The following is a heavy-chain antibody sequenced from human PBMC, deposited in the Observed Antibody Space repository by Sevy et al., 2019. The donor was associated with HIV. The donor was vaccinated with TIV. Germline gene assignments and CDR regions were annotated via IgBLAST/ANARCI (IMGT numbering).Heavy chain of an antibody. CDR3: VRAYCSGGRCYSLAN. D-gene: IGHD2-15*01. CDR2: ISPHNGDT. CDR1: GYTFTTYR. J-gene: IGHJ4*02. Sequence: ASVKVSCKVSGYTFTTYRITWVRQAPGQGLESMGWISPHNGDTYYAQKFQGRVTLITDTSTSTAYMELRSLRSDDTAVYYCVRAYCSGGRCYSLANWGQGTLVTVSS. V-gene: IGHV1-18*01.